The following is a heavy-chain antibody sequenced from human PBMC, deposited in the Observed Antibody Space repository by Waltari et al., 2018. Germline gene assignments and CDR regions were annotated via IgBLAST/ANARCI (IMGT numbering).Heavy chain of an antibody. V-gene: IGHV1-69*10. CDR3: ARIGEMGIAAAGTGLDY. Sequence: QVQLVQSGAEVKKPGSSVKVSCKASGGTFSSYAISWVRQAPGQGLEWMGGIIPILGIANYAQKFQGRVTITADKSTSTAYMELSSLRSEDTAVYYCARIGEMGIAAAGTGLDYWGQGTLVTVSS. CDR2: IIPILGIA. J-gene: IGHJ4*02. CDR1: GGTFSSYA. D-gene: IGHD6-13*01.